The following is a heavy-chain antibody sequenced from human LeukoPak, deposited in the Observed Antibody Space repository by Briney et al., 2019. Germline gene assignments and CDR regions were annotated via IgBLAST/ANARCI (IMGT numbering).Heavy chain of an antibody. CDR2: IYYSGST. CDR3: ARVGGRYFDWLGLVDP. Sequence: PSETLSLTCTASGGSISSSSYYWGWIRQPPGKGLEWIGSIYYSGSTYYNPSLKSRVTISVDTSKNQFSLKLSSVTAADTAVYYCARVGGRYFDWLGLVDPWGQGTLVTVSS. D-gene: IGHD3-9*01. CDR1: GGSISSSSYY. V-gene: IGHV4-39*07. J-gene: IGHJ5*02.